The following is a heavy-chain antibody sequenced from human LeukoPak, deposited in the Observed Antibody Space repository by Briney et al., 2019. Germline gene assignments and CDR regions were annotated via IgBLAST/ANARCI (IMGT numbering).Heavy chain of an antibody. CDR3: ARAWGFGEPLDY. CDR2: IGPNGNDI. Sequence: GGSLRLSCAASEFTFSDHYMNWIRQAPGKGLEWLSYIGPNGNDINYADSVRGRFTISRDNAKNSLFLQMNSLRAEDTAVYYCARAWGFGEPLDYWGQGTLVTVSS. V-gene: IGHV3-11*04. D-gene: IGHD3-10*01. J-gene: IGHJ4*02. CDR1: EFTFSDHY.